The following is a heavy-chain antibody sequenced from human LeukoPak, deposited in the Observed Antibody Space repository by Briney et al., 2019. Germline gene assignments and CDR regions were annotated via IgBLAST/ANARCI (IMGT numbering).Heavy chain of an antibody. D-gene: IGHD3-16*01. V-gene: IGHV5-51*01. CDR2: IYPIDSDT. J-gene: IGHJ2*01. CDR3: ARLGADTFGSYWCFDL. CDR1: GYIFTSYW. Sequence: GESLKISCKASGYIFTSYWIGWVRQMPGKGLEWMGIIYPIDSDTRYSPSFQGQVTISADKAISTAYLQWSSLKASDTAMYYCARLGADTFGSYWCFDLWGRGTLVTVAS.